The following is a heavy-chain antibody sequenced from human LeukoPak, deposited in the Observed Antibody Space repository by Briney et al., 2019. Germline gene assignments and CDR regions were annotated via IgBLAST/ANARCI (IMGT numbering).Heavy chain of an antibody. CDR1: GFIFDFYA. D-gene: IGHD6-13*01. J-gene: IGHJ4*02. CDR2: ISGSGGRT. CDR3: ARDLRAAAAGFGY. V-gene: IGHV3-23*01. Sequence: GGSLRLSCAASGFIFDFYAMNWVRQAPGKGLEWVSVISGSGGRTYYADSVEGRFTISRDNAKNSLYLQMNSLRAEDTAVYYCARDLRAAAAGFGYWGQGTLVTVSS.